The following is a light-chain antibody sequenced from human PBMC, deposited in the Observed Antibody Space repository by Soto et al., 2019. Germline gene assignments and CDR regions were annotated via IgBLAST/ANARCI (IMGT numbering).Light chain of an antibody. CDR1: QSISSY. Sequence: EIVLTQSPATLSLSPGERATLSCRASQSISSYLAWYQQKRGQAPRLLIYGASTLQTGVPSRFNGGGSGTDFTLTISSLQPEDFGTYYCQQNYNSRWTFGQGTEIEI. CDR2: GAS. CDR3: QQNYNSRWT. J-gene: IGKJ1*01. V-gene: IGKV3-11*01.